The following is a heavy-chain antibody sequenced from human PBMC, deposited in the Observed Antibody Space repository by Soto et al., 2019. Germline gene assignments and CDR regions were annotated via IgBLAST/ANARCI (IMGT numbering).Heavy chain of an antibody. CDR2: ILDDGRT. V-gene: IGHV3-23*01. CDR3: AKDSAAATRVVS. D-gene: IGHD2-15*01. CDR1: GFTFSNYA. J-gene: IGHJ5*02. Sequence: HPGGSLRLSCAASGFTFSNYAMSWVRQAPGKGLEWVSTILDDGRTYYADSVKGRFTISRDNSKNTLSLQMNSLGAEDAAIYYCAKDSAAATRVVSWGQGTLVTVSS.